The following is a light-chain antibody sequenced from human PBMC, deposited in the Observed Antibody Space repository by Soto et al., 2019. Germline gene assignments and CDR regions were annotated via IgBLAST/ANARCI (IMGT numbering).Light chain of an antibody. Sequence: QSALTQPASVSGSPGQSITISCTGTSSDVGAYNSVSWYQQHPGKAPKVMIYEVSNRPSGVSNRFSGSKSGNTASLTISVLQAEDEADYYCSSYTGTLSVIFGGGTKLTVL. CDR1: SSDVGAYNS. J-gene: IGLJ2*01. CDR2: EVS. V-gene: IGLV2-14*01. CDR3: SSYTGTLSVI.